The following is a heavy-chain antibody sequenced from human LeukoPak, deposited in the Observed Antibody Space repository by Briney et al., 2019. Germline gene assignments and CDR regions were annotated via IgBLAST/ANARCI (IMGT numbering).Heavy chain of an antibody. D-gene: IGHD3-16*01. CDR3: AISYGVMAPRWFDP. V-gene: IGHV4-31*09. CDR1: GVSTTSDTYF. J-gene: IGHJ5*02. CDR2: ISYSGHS. Sequence: SETLSLTRSVSGVSTTSDTYFWTWMRQHPGKGLEWIGYISYSGHSSYNPSLQSRLTIFRDKSKNQFSLKLSSVTAADTAVYYCAISYGVMAPRWFDPWGQGTLVTVSS.